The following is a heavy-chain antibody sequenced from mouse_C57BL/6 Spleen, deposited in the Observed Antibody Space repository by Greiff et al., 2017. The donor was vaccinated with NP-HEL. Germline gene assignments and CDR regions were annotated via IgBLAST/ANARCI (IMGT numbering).Heavy chain of an antibody. D-gene: IGHD1-1*01. CDR1: GYAFSSSW. J-gene: IGHJ2*01. CDR2: IYPGDGDT. Sequence: QVQLQQSGPELVKPGASVKISCKASGYAFSSSWMNWVKQRPGKGLEWIGRIYPGDGDTNYNGKFKGKATLTADKSSSTAYMQRSGLTSEDSAVYFGARGYYGSKGDYWGQGTTLRGSS. V-gene: IGHV1-82*01. CDR3: ARGYYGSKGDY.